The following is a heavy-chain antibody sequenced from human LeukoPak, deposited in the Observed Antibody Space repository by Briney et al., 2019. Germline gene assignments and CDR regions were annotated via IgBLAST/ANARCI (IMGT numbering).Heavy chain of an antibody. CDR1: GYTLTELS. D-gene: IGHD3-22*01. Sequence: ASVRDSCKVSGYTLTELSMHWVRQAPGKGLEWMGGFDPEDGETIYAQKFQGRVTMTEDTSTDTAYMELSSLRSEDTAVYYCATTPIITMILVALIDWGQGTLVTVSS. CDR3: ATTPIITMILVALID. V-gene: IGHV1-24*01. CDR2: FDPEDGET. J-gene: IGHJ4*02.